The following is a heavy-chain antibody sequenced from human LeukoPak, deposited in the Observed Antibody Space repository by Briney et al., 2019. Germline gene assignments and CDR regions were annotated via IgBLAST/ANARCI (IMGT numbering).Heavy chain of an antibody. Sequence: SETLSLTCTVSGGSISSGSYYWSWIRQPAGKGVEWIGRMYTSGSTNYNPSLKSRVTMSVDTSKNQFSLKLSSVTAADTAVYYCARGGYYYDSSPNWFDPWGQGTLVTVSS. CDR1: GGSISSGSYY. CDR3: ARGGYYYDSSPNWFDP. D-gene: IGHD3-22*01. J-gene: IGHJ5*02. V-gene: IGHV4-61*02. CDR2: MYTSGST.